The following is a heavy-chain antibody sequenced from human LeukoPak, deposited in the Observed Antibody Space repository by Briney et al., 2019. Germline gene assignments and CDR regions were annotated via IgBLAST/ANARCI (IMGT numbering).Heavy chain of an antibody. J-gene: IGHJ4*02. D-gene: IGHD6-6*01. V-gene: IGHV3-23*01. CDR3: AKDRVEYSSLSNFDY. Sequence: PGGSLRLSCAASGFTFSSYAMSWVRQAPGKGLEWVSAISGSGGSTYYADSVKGRFTISRDNSKNTLYLQMDSLRAEDTAVYYCAKDRVEYSSLSNFDYWGQGTLVTVSS. CDR2: ISGSGGST. CDR1: GFTFSSYA.